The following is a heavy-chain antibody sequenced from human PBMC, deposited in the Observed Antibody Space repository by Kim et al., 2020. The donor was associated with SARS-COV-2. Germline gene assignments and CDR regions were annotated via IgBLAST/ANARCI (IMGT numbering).Heavy chain of an antibody. D-gene: IGHD5-18*01. V-gene: IGHV3-33*01. Sequence: GGSLRLSCVASGFTFSSYGMHWVRQAPGKGLEWVAVIWYDGSNKYYADSVKGRFTISRDNSKNTLYLQMNSLRAEDTAVYYCARRDSCGQIPYYYYGLDVWRRGTTLSVCS. CDR2: IWYDGSNK. J-gene: IGHJ6*01. CDR1: GFTFSSYG. CDR3: ARRDSCGQIPYYYYGLDV.